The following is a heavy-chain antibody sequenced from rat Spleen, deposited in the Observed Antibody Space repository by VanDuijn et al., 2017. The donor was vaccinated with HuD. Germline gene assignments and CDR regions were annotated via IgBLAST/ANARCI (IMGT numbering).Heavy chain of an antibody. J-gene: IGHJ3*01. V-gene: IGHV5-58*01. Sequence: EVQLAETGGGLVQPGRSLKLSCVASGFTFSRYWMYWVRQAPGKGLEWVSSISNAGGTTYYPDSVKGRFTISRDNAENTVYLQMDSLRSEDTATYYCARQDYGGYWFAYWGQGTLVTVSS. CDR1: GFTFSRYW. CDR2: ISNAGGTT. CDR3: ARQDYGGYWFAY. D-gene: IGHD1-11*01.